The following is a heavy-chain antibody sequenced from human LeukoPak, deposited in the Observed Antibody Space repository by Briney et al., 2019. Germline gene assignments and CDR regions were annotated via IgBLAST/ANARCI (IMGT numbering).Heavy chain of an antibody. J-gene: IGHJ1*01. Sequence: PGGSLRLSCVASGFTFSSHWMCWVRQAPGKGLEWLANLNQDASASYYVDSVKGRFTISRDNAENSLYLQMSNLRAEDAAVYYCATSADSPGNSWGQGTLITVSS. CDR1: GFTFSSHW. D-gene: IGHD1-7*01. V-gene: IGHV3-7*01. CDR2: LNQDASAS. CDR3: ATSADSPGNS.